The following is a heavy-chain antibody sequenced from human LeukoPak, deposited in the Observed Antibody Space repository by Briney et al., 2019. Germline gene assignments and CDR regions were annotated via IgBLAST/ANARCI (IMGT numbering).Heavy chain of an antibody. Sequence: SETLSLTCTVSGGSISSSSYYWAWIRQPPGKGLEWIGSIYYSGTTYYNPSLKSRVTISVDTSKNQFFLKLSSVTAADTAVYYCARVWGSYHYVDYWGQGTLVTVSS. V-gene: IGHV4-39*07. D-gene: IGHD3-16*02. J-gene: IGHJ4*02. CDR3: ARVWGSYHYVDY. CDR1: GGSISSSSYY. CDR2: IYYSGTT.